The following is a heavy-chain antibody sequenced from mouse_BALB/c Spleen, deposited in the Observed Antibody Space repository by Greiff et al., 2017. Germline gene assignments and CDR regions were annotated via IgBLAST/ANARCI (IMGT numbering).Heavy chain of an antibody. D-gene: IGHD1-2*01. CDR3: ASILRLSMDY. CDR2: INPSTGYT. CDR1: GYTFTSYW. Sequence: QVQLQQSGAELAKPGASVKMSCKASGYTFTSYWMHWVKQRPGQGLEWIGYINPSTGYTEYNQRFKDKATLTADKSSSTAYKQLSSLTSEDSAVYYCASILRLSMDYWGQGTSVTVSS. J-gene: IGHJ4*01. V-gene: IGHV1-7*01.